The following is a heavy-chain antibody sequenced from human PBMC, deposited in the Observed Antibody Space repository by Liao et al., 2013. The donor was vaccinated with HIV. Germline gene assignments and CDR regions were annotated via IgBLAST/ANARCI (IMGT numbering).Heavy chain of an antibody. CDR3: ARDRGSGGYYYYYMDV. D-gene: IGHD6-19*01. CDR2: IYTSGST. Sequence: QLRLQESGPGLVKPSETLSLTCTVSGVSISSYYWSWIRQPAGKGLEWIGRIYTSGSTNYNPSLKSRVTVSVDTSKNQFSLKLSSVTAADTAVYYCARDRGSGGYYYYYMDVWGKGTTVTVSS. V-gene: IGHV4-4*07. J-gene: IGHJ6*03. CDR1: GVSISSYY.